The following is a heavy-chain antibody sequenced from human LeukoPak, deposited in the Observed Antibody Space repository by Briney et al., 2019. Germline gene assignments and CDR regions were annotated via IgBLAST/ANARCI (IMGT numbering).Heavy chain of an antibody. Sequence: GGSLRLSCAASGFTFSSYGMSWVRQAPGKGLEWVSAISGSGGSTYYADSVKGRFTISRDNSKNTLYLQMNSLRAEDTAVYYCANDVYYGSGTETFDYWGQGTLVTVSS. J-gene: IGHJ4*02. CDR3: ANDVYYGSGTETFDY. V-gene: IGHV3-23*01. CDR1: GFTFSSYG. CDR2: ISGSGGST. D-gene: IGHD3-10*01.